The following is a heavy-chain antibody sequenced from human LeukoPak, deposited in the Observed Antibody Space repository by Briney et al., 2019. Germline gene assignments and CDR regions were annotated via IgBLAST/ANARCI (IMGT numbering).Heavy chain of an antibody. J-gene: IGHJ4*02. Sequence: GGSLRLSCAASGFTFSSYWMSWVRQAPGKGLEWVANIKQDGSEKYHVDSVKGRFTISRDNAKNSLYLQMNSLRAEDTAVYYCARDLYYDILTGYYKPRAPRYWGQGTLVTVSS. V-gene: IGHV3-7*03. CDR2: IKQDGSEK. D-gene: IGHD3-9*01. CDR3: ARDLYYDILTGYYKPRAPRY. CDR1: GFTFSSYW.